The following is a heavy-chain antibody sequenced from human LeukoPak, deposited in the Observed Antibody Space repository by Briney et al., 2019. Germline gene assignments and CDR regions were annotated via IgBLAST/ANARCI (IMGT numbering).Heavy chain of an antibody. CDR1: GFTFSDYY. V-gene: IGHV3-11*01. CDR3: ARAPKFRLVGVPKGPFDP. D-gene: IGHD1-26*01. J-gene: IGHJ5*02. Sequence: GGSLRLSCAASGFTFSDYYMSWIRQAPGKGPEWVSYISSSGSTIYYADSVKGRFTTSRDNAKNSLYLQMNSLRAEDTAVYYCARAPKFRLVGVPKGPFDPWGQGTLVIVSS. CDR2: ISSSGSTI.